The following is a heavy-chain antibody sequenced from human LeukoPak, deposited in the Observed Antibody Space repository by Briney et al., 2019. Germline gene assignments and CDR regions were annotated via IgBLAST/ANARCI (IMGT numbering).Heavy chain of an antibody. CDR1: GFTFSYFW. CDR3: ARDNVAATPFDY. CDR2: INLDGTER. J-gene: IGHJ4*02. D-gene: IGHD1-26*01. V-gene: IGHV3-7*05. Sequence: GGSLRLSCAASGFTFSYFWMSWVRQAPGKGLEWVANINLDGTERHYVDSVKGRFTLSRDNARKSLYLQMNSLRDEDTAVYYCARDNVAATPFDYWGQGTLVTVSS.